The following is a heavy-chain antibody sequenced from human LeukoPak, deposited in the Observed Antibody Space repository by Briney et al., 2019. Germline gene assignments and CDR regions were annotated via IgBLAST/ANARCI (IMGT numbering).Heavy chain of an antibody. CDR1: GFTFSSYA. V-gene: IGHV3-23*01. J-gene: IGHJ4*02. Sequence: PGGSLRLSCAASGFTFSSYAMSWVRQAPGKGLEWVSAISPSGGNTYYADSVKGRFTISRDNSKNTLYLQLNSLRAEDTAVYYCAKDPIVVVAAAVDYRGQGTLVTVSS. CDR3: AKDPIVVVAAAVDY. CDR2: ISPSGGNT. D-gene: IGHD2-2*01.